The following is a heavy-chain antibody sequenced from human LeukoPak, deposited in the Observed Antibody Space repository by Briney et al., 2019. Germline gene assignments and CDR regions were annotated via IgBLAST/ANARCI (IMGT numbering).Heavy chain of an antibody. D-gene: IGHD2-2*01. J-gene: IGHJ6*04. V-gene: IGHV3-11*06. CDR2: ISSSSSYT. Sequence: PGGSLRLSCAASGFTFSDYYMSWLRQAPGKGLEGVSYISSSSSYTNYADSVKGRFTISRDNAKNSLYLQMNSLRGEYTPLYYWARDRPAGTAASYYYYGMDVWGKGTTVTVSA. CDR3: ARDRPAGTAASYYYYGMDV. CDR1: GFTFSDYY.